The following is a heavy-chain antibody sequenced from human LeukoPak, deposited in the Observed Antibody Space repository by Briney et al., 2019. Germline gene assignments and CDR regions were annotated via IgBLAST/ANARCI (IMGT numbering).Heavy chain of an antibody. Sequence: SETLSLTCTVSGGSISSSSYYWGWIRQPPGKGLVWIGSIYYSGSTYYNPSLKSRVTISVDTSKNHFSLKLSSVTAADTAVYYCARHSSGYQGLNWFDPWGQGTLATVSS. CDR3: ARHSSGYQGLNWFDP. CDR2: IYYSGST. CDR1: GGSISSSSYY. D-gene: IGHD3-3*01. J-gene: IGHJ5*02. V-gene: IGHV4-39*01.